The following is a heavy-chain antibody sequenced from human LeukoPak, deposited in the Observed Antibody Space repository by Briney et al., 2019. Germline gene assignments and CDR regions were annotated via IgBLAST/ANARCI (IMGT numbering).Heavy chain of an antibody. Sequence: EASVKVSCKASGYTFTSYGISWVRQAPGQGLEWMGWISAYNGNTNYAQKLQGRVTMTTDTSTSTAYMELRGLRSDDTAVYYCARDRLGHSSSSGVWDYWGQGTLVTVSS. J-gene: IGHJ4*02. CDR2: ISAYNGNT. CDR3: ARDRLGHSSSSGVWDY. V-gene: IGHV1-18*01. D-gene: IGHD6-6*01. CDR1: GYTFTSYG.